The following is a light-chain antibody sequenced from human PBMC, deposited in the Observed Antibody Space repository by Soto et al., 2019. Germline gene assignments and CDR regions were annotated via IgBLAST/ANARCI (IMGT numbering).Light chain of an antibody. CDR1: NSFSSY. V-gene: IGKV3-15*01. CDR2: GAS. J-gene: IGKJ5*01. Sequence: ESVLTPSPASLCLSPGGRATLSWRAINSFSSYLAWYQQNPGQAPRLLIYGASTRATGIPARFSGSGSGTEFTLTISSLQSEDFAVYYCQQYNNWPPMITCGQGARRENK. CDR3: QQYNNWPPMIT.